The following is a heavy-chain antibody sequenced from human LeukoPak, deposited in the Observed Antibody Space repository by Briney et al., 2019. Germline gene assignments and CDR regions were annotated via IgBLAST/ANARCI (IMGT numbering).Heavy chain of an antibody. D-gene: IGHD6-13*01. V-gene: IGHV5-51*01. CDR3: ARLSGIAAAATALTGWYFDL. Sequence: HGESLKISCEGSGYSFTSYWIGWGRQLPGKGLEWMGIIYPGGSDTRYSPSFQGQVTISAYKSISTAYLQWSSLTASDTAMYYCARLSGIAAAATALTGWYFDLWGRGTLVTVSS. J-gene: IGHJ2*01. CDR1: GYSFTSYW. CDR2: IYPGGSDT.